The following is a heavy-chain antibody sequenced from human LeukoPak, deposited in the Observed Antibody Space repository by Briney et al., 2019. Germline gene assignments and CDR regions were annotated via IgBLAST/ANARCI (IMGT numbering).Heavy chain of an antibody. Sequence: GGSLRLSCAASGFTFSSYWMSWVRQAPGKGLEWVANIKQDGSEKYYVDSVKGRFTISRDNAKNSLYLQMNSLRAEDTAVYYCARTALVLSETGGALTFDYWGQGTLVTVSS. D-gene: IGHD7-27*01. CDR2: IKQDGSEK. J-gene: IGHJ4*02. CDR1: GFTFSSYW. V-gene: IGHV3-7*01. CDR3: ARTALVLSETGGALTFDY.